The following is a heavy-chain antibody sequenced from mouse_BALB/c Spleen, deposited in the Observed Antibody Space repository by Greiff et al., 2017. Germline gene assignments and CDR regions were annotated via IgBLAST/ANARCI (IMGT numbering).Heavy chain of an antibody. V-gene: IGHV1-7*01. D-gene: IGHD1-1*01. CDR3: ARGAYDYGRSDY. CDR2: ISTSTGYT. Sequence: VQLLESGAELVKPGASVKLSCTASGYTFTSYWMHWVKQRPGKGLEWIGYISTSTGYTEYNQKFTYRSTLTADKPYNTAYMQLSSLTSEDSAVYYCARGAYDYGRSDYWGQGTTLTVSS. J-gene: IGHJ2*01. CDR1: GYTFTSYW.